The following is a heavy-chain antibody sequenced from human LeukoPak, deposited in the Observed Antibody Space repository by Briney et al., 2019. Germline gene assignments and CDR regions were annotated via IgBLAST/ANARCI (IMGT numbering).Heavy chain of an antibody. CDR1: GGSISSYF. J-gene: IGHJ4*02. Sequence: SETLSLTCTVSGGSISSYFWSWIRQPAGKGLEWIGRIYTSGSTNYNPSLKSRVTMSVETSKNQFTLKLSSVTAADTAVYYCARDRSLDTIFGVVTPHFDYWAREPWSPSPQ. V-gene: IGHV4-4*07. CDR2: IYTSGST. D-gene: IGHD3-3*01. CDR3: ARDRSLDTIFGVVTPHFDY.